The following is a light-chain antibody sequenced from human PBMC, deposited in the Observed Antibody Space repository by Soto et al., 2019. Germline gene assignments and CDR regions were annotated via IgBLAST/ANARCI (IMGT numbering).Light chain of an antibody. J-gene: IGLJ2*01. CDR1: SSDGGGYNY. V-gene: IGLV2-14*01. CDR3: SSYTSSSTLVV. CDR2: YVS. Sequence: QSALTQPASVSGSPGQSITISCTGTSSDGGGYNYDSWYQQHPGKAPKLMIYYVSNRPSGVSNRFSGSKSGNTASLTISGLQAEDEADYYCSSYTSSSTLVVFGGGTKLTVL.